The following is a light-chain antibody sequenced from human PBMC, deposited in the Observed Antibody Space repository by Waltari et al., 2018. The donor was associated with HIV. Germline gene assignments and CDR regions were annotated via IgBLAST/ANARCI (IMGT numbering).Light chain of an antibody. CDR2: HDT. Sequence: SHVLTQPPSVSVAPGKTARLPCGGEHIGSNSVHWYQKQPGQAPVMVIYHDTDRPSGIPDRFSGSNSEDTATLTIRRVEAGDEADYFCQVWDTNTDQYVIFGGGTNLAV. CDR3: QVWDTNTDQYVI. J-gene: IGLJ2*01. V-gene: IGLV3-21*01. CDR1: HIGSNS.